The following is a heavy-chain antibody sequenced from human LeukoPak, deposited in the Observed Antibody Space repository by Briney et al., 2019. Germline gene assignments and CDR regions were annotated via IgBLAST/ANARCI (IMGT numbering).Heavy chain of an antibody. D-gene: IGHD5-12*01. CDR3: ARVSGYHWESFYDY. CDR1: GDSFSSSTYY. Sequence: SETLSLTCTVSGDSFSSSTYYWSWIRQPPGKGLEWIGYIYYSGSTNYNPSLKSRVTISVDTSKNQFSLKLSSVTAADTAVYYCARVSGYHWESFYDYWGQGTLVTVSS. CDR2: IYYSGST. V-gene: IGHV4-61*01. J-gene: IGHJ4*02.